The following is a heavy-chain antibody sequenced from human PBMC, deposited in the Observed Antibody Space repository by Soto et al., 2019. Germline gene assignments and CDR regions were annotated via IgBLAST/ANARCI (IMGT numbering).Heavy chain of an antibody. Sequence: SETLSLTCAVYGGSFSGYYWSWIRQPPGKGLEWIGEINYSGSTNYNPSLRSRVTISIDTSKNHFFLNLSSVTAADTAVYYCARIGLTTALLWGQGTLVTVSS. CDR1: GGSFSGYY. CDR2: INYSGST. J-gene: IGHJ4*02. D-gene: IGHD4-17*01. CDR3: ARIGLTTALL. V-gene: IGHV4-34*01.